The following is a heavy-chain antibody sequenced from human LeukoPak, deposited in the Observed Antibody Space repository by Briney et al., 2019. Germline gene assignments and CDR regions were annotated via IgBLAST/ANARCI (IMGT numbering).Heavy chain of an antibody. CDR3: ARDHPYITRNAFDI. J-gene: IGHJ3*02. V-gene: IGHV3-48*01. D-gene: IGHD3-10*01. CDR2: ISSSSSTI. CDR1: GFTFSSYS. Sequence: GGSLRLSCAASGFTFSSYSMNWVRQAPGKGLEWVSYISSSSSTIYYADSVKGRFTISRDNAKNSLYLQMNSLRAEDTAVYYCARDHPYITRNAFDIWGQGTMVTVSS.